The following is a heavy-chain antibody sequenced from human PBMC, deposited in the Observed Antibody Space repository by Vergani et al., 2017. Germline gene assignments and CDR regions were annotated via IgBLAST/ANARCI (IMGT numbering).Heavy chain of an antibody. V-gene: IGHV4-38-2*01. CDR1: GYSISSGYY. Sequence: QVQLQESGPGLVKPSETLSLTCAVSGYSISSGYYWGWIRQPPGKGLEWIGSSYHSGSTYYNPSLKSRVTMSEDTSKNQFSLNLTSVTAADTAVYFCARGSCRGGSCYKPLFDYWGQGILVTVSS. CDR3: ARGSCRGGSCYKPLFDY. J-gene: IGHJ4*02. CDR2: SYHSGST. D-gene: IGHD2-15*01.